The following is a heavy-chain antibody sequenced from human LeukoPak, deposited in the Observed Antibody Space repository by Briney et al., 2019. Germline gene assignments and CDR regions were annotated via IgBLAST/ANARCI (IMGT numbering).Heavy chain of an antibody. Sequence: SETLSLTCAVYGGSFSGYYWSWIRQPPGKGLEWIGEINHSGSTNYNPSLKSRVTISVDTSKNQFSLKLSSVTAADTAVYYCASRPRYGRGGDYWGQGTLVTVSS. J-gene: IGHJ4*02. CDR2: INHSGST. CDR3: ASRPRYGRGGDY. D-gene: IGHD4-17*01. CDR1: GGSFSGYY. V-gene: IGHV4-34*01.